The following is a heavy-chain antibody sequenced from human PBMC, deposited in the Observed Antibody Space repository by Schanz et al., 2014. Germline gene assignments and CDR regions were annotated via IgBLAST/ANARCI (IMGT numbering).Heavy chain of an antibody. CDR2: VSSNNIYT. V-gene: IGHV3-11*06. Sequence: VQLEESGGGLVKPGGSLRLSCTASGFTFSDYYMTWIRQAPGKGLEWVSYVSSNNIYTKYADSVRGRFTIPRDNAKNSLFLQMNSLRADDTAVYYCARDMLRRYGALEIWGRGTMVTVSS. CDR3: ARDMLRRYGALEI. CDR1: GFTFSDYY. J-gene: IGHJ3*02. D-gene: IGHD2-8*01.